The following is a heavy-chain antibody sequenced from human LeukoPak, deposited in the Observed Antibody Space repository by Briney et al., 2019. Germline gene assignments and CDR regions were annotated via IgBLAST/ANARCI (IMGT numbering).Heavy chain of an antibody. CDR3: ANEDTAMPSPF. D-gene: IGHD5-18*01. CDR2: ISYDGSNK. J-gene: IGHJ4*02. Sequence: GGSLRLSCAASGFTFSSYGMPWVRQAPGKGLEWVAVISYDGSNKYYADSVKGRFTISRDNSKNTLYLQMNSLRAEDTAVYYCANEDTAMPSPFWGQGTLVTVSS. CDR1: GFTFSSYG. V-gene: IGHV3-30*18.